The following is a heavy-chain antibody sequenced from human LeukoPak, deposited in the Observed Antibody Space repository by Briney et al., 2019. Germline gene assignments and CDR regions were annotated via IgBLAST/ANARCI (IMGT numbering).Heavy chain of an antibody. V-gene: IGHV3-23*01. CDR1: GFTFSSYA. CDR2: ISGSGGST. Sequence: GGSLRLSCAASGFTFSSYAMSWVRQAPGKGLEWVSAISGSGGSTYYADSVKGRFTISRDNSKNTLYLQMNSLRAEDTAVYYCARALDSSGYFYWYFDLWGRGTLVTVSS. J-gene: IGHJ2*01. D-gene: IGHD3-22*01. CDR3: ARALDSSGYFYWYFDL.